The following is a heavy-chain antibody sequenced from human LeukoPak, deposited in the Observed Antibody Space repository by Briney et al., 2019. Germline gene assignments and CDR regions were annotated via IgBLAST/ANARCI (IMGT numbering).Heavy chain of an antibody. D-gene: IGHD3-10*01. CDR3: ASQKWLLWFGELGSAFDI. Sequence: SETLSLTCAVSGGSISSGGYSWRWLRQPPGTGLEWIGYIYHSGSTYYNPSLKSRVTISVDRSKNQFSLKLSSVTAADTAVYYCASQKWLLWFGELGSAFDIWGQGTMVTVSS. CDR2: IYHSGST. V-gene: IGHV4-30-2*01. J-gene: IGHJ3*02. CDR1: GGSISSGGYS.